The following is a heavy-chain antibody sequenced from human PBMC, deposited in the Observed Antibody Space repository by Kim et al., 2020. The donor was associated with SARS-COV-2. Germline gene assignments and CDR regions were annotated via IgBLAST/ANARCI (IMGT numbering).Heavy chain of an antibody. CDR1: GFTFSSYW. Sequence: GGSLRLSCAASGFTFSSYWMSWVRQAPGKGLEWVANIKQDGSEKYYVDSAKGRFTISRDNAKNSLYLQMNSLRAEDTAVYYCARENAAVAGPSFYYYYYGMDVWGQGTTVTVSS. V-gene: IGHV3-7*01. J-gene: IGHJ6*02. CDR3: ARENAAVAGPSFYYYYYGMDV. CDR2: IKQDGSEK. D-gene: IGHD6-19*01.